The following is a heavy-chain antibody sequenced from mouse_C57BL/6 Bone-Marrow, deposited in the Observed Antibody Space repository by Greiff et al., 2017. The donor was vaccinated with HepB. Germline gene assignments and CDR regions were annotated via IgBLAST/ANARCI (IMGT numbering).Heavy chain of an antibody. CDR1: GFTFSSYG. CDR3: ARRPLGWAWFAY. Sequence: EVKLEESGGDLVKPGGSLKLSCAASGFTFSSYGMSWVRQTPDKRLEWVATISSGGSYTYYPDSVKGRFTISRDNAKNTLYLQMSSLKSEDTAMYYCARRPLGWAWFAYWGQGTLVTVSA. V-gene: IGHV5-6*02. J-gene: IGHJ3*01. CDR2: ISSGGSYT. D-gene: IGHD6-1*01.